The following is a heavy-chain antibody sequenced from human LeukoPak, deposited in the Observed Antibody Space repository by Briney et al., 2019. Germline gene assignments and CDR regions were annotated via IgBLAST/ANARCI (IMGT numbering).Heavy chain of an antibody. CDR1: GFTFSSYW. CDR2: INHSGST. CDR3: ARVVSQYGDYAWLVNWFDP. J-gene: IGHJ5*02. Sequence: GSLRLSCAASGFTFSSYWMSWIRQPPGKGLEWIGEINHSGSTNYNPSLKSRVTISVDTSKNQFFLKLSSVIAADTAVYYCARVVSQYGDYAWLVNWFDPWGQGTLVTVSS. D-gene: IGHD4-17*01. V-gene: IGHV4-34*01.